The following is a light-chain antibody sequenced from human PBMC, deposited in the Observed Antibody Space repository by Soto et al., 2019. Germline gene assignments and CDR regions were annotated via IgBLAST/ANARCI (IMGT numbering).Light chain of an antibody. V-gene: IGKV1-39*01. J-gene: IGKJ5*01. Sequence: EIQATQSGSSLSASVGVRVTVTCLASQSISSYLNWYQQKPGKAPKLLIYAASSLQSGVPSRFSGSRSGTDFTLTISSLQPEDFATYYCQQGHSNPITPGQGTRLEIK. CDR1: QSISSY. CDR3: QQGHSNPIT. CDR2: AAS.